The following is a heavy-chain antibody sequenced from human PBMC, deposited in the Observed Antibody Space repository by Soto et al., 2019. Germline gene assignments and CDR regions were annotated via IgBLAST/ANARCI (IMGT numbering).Heavy chain of an antibody. J-gene: IGHJ4*02. D-gene: IGHD6-19*01. CDR2: IKNKANRYTT. CDR1: GFTFSDHY. V-gene: IGHV3-72*01. CDR3: GAIRTVAGY. Sequence: EVQLVESGGGLVQPGGSLRLSCVASGFTFSDHYMDWVRQAPGKGLEWVGRIKNKANRYTTEYAASVKGRFTISRDDSQNSLCLQMHRLKTEDAALYYCGAIRTVAGYWGQGSLVTVSS.